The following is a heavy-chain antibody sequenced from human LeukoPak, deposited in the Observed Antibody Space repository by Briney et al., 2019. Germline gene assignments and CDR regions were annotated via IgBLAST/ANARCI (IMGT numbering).Heavy chain of an antibody. CDR3: AKDYSSGWYQGDNCFDP. CDR2: ISFNGGTK. J-gene: IGHJ5*02. D-gene: IGHD6-19*01. V-gene: IGHV3-30*09. Sequence: GGSLRLSCAASGFTFSNYAMHWVRQAPGKGLEWVAGISFNGGTKYYPDSVKGRFAISRDNSQNTLYLQMNSLRTEDTAVYYCAKDYSSGWYQGDNCFDPWGQGTLVTVSS. CDR1: GFTFSNYA.